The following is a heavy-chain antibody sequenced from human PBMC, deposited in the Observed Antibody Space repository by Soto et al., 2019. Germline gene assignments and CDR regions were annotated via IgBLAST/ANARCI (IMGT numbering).Heavy chain of an antibody. D-gene: IGHD1-26*01. CDR1: GFPFSDLY. J-gene: IGHJ5*02. V-gene: IGHV3-72*01. Sequence: EVQVVESGGGLVQPGGSLRLSCAASGFPFSDLYIDWVRQAPGKGLEWVARIRNKANYYTTDYAAAVKGRFTISRDDSKNSVYLPMNSLKTEDTAVYYCLIVGGTRTCGQGTLVSVSS. CDR3: LIVGGTRT. CDR2: IRNKANYYTT.